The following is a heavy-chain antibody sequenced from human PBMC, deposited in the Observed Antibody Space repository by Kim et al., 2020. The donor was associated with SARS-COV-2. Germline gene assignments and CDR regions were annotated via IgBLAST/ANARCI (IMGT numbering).Heavy chain of an antibody. CDR2: INWNGGST. D-gene: IGHD6-6*01. CDR3: ARVGLREQLYPGRYYYYYGMDV. CDR1: GFTFDDYG. Sequence: GGSLRLSCAASGFTFDDYGMSWVRQAPGKGLEWVSGINWNGGSTGYADSVKGRFTISRDNAKNSLYLQMNSLRAEDTALYHCARVGLREQLYPGRYYYYYGMDVWGQGTTVTVSS. J-gene: IGHJ6*02. V-gene: IGHV3-20*01.